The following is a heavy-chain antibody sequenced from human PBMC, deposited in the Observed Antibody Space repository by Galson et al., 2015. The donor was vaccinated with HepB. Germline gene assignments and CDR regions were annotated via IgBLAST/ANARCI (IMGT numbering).Heavy chain of an antibody. Sequence: SVKVSCKASGFTFTSSAVQWVRQARGQRLEWIGWIVVGSGNTNYAQKFQERVTITRDMSTSTAYMELSSLRSEDTAVYYCAAEGSDTAMVLDYWGREPWSPSPQ. D-gene: IGHD5-18*01. CDR3: AAEGSDTAMVLDY. V-gene: IGHV1-58*01. CDR1: GFTFTSSA. J-gene: IGHJ4*02. CDR2: IVVGSGNT.